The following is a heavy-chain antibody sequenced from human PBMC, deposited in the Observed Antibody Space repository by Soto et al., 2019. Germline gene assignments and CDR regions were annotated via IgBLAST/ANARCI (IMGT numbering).Heavy chain of an antibody. D-gene: IGHD3-16*01. Sequence: WGSLRLSCAASGFSFSGSAIYFFRQSSFKGPEWVGRIRSKGHNYATEYAASVKGRFTISRDDSKNTAYLQMNSLQTEDTAVYYCTRDLFSYDYSGILWFDPWGQGTLVTVSS. CDR1: GFSFSGSA. V-gene: IGHV3-73*01. CDR3: TRDLFSYDYSGILWFDP. CDR2: IRSKGHNYAT. J-gene: IGHJ5*02.